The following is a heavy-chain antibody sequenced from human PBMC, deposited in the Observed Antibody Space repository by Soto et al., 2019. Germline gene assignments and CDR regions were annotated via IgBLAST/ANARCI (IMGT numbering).Heavy chain of an antibody. J-gene: IGHJ6*02. CDR1: GYTFTGYY. CDR2: INPNSGGT. D-gene: IGHD2-2*01. V-gene: IGHV1-2*02. Sequence: GASVKVSCKASGYTFTGYYMHWVRQAPGQGLEWMGWINPNSGGTNYAQKFQGRVTMARDTSISTAYMELSRLRSDDTAVYYCARVIVVVPAAILSHYYYYGMDVWGQGTTVTVSS. CDR3: ARVIVVVPAAILSHYYYYGMDV.